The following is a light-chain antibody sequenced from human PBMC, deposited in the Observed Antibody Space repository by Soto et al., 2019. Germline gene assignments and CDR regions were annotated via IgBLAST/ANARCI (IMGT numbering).Light chain of an antibody. V-gene: IGLV1-51*01. CDR3: GTWDGSLSAWV. CDR2: DNN. J-gene: IGLJ3*02. CDR1: SSNIGNNY. Sequence: QSVLTQPPSVSAAPGRKVTISCSGSSSNIGNNYVSWYQQFPGTAPQLLIYDNNKRPSGIPDRFSGSKSGTSATLGITGLQTGDEADYYCGTWDGSLSAWVFGGGTKVTVL.